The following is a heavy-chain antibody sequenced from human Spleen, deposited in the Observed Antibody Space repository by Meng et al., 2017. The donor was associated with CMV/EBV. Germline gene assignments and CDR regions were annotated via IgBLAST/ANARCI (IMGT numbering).Heavy chain of an antibody. V-gene: IGHV3-7*01. CDR3: VRDSSASPFDY. CDR1: GFTFSSYW. Sequence: GESLKISCAASGFTFSSYWMSWIRQAPGKGLEWVATINQDGSEKFHVDSVKGRFTVSRDNAKKSLYLQMTSLRAEDTAVYYCVRDSSASPFDYWGQGTLVTVSS. J-gene: IGHJ4*02. CDR2: INQDGSEK. D-gene: IGHD6-6*01.